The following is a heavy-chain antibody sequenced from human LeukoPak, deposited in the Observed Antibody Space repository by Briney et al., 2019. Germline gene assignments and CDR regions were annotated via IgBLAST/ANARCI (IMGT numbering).Heavy chain of an antibody. CDR1: GYTFTGYY. V-gene: IGHV1-2*02. D-gene: IGHD6-19*01. CDR3: ARALIAVAGGQAGAGY. J-gene: IGHJ4*02. CDR2: INPNSGGT. Sequence: EASVKVSCKASGYTFTGYYMHWVRQAPGQGLEWMGWINPNSGGTNYAQRFQGRVTMTRDTSISTAYMELSRLRSDDTAVYYCARALIAVAGGQAGAGYWGQGTLVTVSS.